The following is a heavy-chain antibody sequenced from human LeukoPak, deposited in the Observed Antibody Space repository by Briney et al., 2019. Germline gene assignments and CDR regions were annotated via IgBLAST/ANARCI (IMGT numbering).Heavy chain of an antibody. V-gene: IGHV3-23*01. J-gene: IGHJ4*02. CDR3: PRKSSSENSGTYFVMADY. CDR1: GFTFSNYA. D-gene: IGHD1-26*01. Sequence: GGSLRLSCAASGFTFSNYAMNWVRQAPGRGLEWVSTISGSGGSTYYADSAKGRFTISRDNTKNTLYLQMNSLRADDTAIYYCPRKSSSENSGTYFVMADYWGQGTLVTVSS. CDR2: ISGSGGST.